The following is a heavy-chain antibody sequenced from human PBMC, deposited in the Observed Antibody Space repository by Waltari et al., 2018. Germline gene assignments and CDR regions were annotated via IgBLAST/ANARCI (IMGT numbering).Heavy chain of an antibody. CDR3: ARLSNPPRGAFDI. CDR2: ISSSSSYI. J-gene: IGHJ3*02. V-gene: IGHV3-21*01. CDR1: GFTFSSYS. D-gene: IGHD3-16*02. Sequence: EVQLVESGGGLVKPGGSLRLSCAASGFTFSSYSMNWVRQAPGKGVEWVSSISSSSSYIYYADSVKGRFTISRDNAKNALYLKMNSLRAEDTAVYYCARLSNPPRGAFDIWGQGTMVTVSS.